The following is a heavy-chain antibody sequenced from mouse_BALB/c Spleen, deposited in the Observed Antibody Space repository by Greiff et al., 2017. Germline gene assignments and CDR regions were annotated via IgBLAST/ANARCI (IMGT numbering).Heavy chain of an antibody. D-gene: IGHD1-1*01. CDR1: GYTFTSYT. CDR2: INPSSGYT. CDR3: ARSEGLLRNFDY. J-gene: IGHJ2*01. V-gene: IGHV1-4*01. Sequence: QVQLQQSGAELARPGASVKMSCKASGYTFTSYTMHWVKQRPGQGLEWIGYINPSSGYTNYNQKFKDKATLTADKSSSTAYMQLSSLTSEDSAVYYCARSEGLLRNFDYWGQGTTRTVSS.